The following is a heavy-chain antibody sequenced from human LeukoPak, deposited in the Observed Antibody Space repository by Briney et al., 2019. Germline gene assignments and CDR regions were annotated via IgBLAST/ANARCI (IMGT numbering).Heavy chain of an antibody. CDR1: GFTFSTYG. Sequence: GGSLRLSCAVSGFTFSTYGMHWVRQAPGKGLEWVAFIRYDGSNEYYADSVKGRFTISRDNSKNTLYLQMNSLRIEDTAVYYCAKQYYDFWSGYYSIDYWGQGTLVTVSS. CDR3: AKQYYDFWSGYYSIDY. J-gene: IGHJ4*02. D-gene: IGHD3-3*01. CDR2: IRYDGSNE. V-gene: IGHV3-30*02.